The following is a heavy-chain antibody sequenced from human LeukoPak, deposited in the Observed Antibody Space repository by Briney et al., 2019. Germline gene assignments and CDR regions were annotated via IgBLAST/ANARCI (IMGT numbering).Heavy chain of an antibody. Sequence: ASVKVSCKASGYTFTSHDINWVRQATGQGLEWMGWMNPNSGNTGYAQEFQGRVTFTRNTSISTAYMELSSLRSEDTAVYYCARGRGTVTTVAYYYYYMDVWGKGTTVTVSS. J-gene: IGHJ6*03. CDR1: GYTFTSHD. CDR2: MNPNSGNT. CDR3: ARGRGTVTTVAYYYYYMDV. D-gene: IGHD4-17*01. V-gene: IGHV1-8*03.